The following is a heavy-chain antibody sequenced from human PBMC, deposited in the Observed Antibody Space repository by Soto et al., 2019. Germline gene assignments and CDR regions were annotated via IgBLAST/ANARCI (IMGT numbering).Heavy chain of an antibody. CDR3: ARDSVWPYGSASS. CDR1: GCPITNCGYY. J-gene: IGHJ4*02. Sequence: PSEPLSLTFTISGCPITNCGYYRRWSPQHPWKGLEWIGYIYYSGSTYYNPSLKSRVTISVDTSKNQFSLKLSSVTAADTAVYYGARDSVWPYGSASSWGQGTLVTVS. D-gene: IGHD3-10*01. CDR2: IYYSGST. V-gene: IGHV4-31*03.